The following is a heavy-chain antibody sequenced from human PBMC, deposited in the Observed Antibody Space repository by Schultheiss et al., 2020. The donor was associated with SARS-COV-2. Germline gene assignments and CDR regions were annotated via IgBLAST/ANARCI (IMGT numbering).Heavy chain of an antibody. CDR3: ARGRTRGSLPDY. CDR1: GGSISSYY. J-gene: IGHJ4*02. D-gene: IGHD1-26*01. V-gene: IGHV4-34*01. Sequence: SETLSLTCTVSGGSISSYYWSWIRQPPGKGLEWIGEINHSGSTNYNPSLKSRVTISVDTSKNQFSLKLSSVTAADTAVYYCARGRTRGSLPDYWGQGTLVTVSS. CDR2: INHSGST.